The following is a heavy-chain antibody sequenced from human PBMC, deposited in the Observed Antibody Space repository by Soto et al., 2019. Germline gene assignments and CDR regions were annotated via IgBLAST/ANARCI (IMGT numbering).Heavy chain of an antibody. CDR1: GFTFSSYA. CDR2: ISDSGTLT. J-gene: IGHJ6*02. D-gene: IGHD2-2*01. V-gene: IGHV3-23*01. Sequence: EVQLLESGGGLVQPGGSLSLSCAASGFTFSSYAMKWVRQAPGRGLEWVSLISDSGTLTYYPDSVKGRFTISRDNSGNTLFLHMYSLRAEDTAVYYCARYIPGVRYYGMDVWGQGTTVTVSS. CDR3: ARYIPGVRYYGMDV.